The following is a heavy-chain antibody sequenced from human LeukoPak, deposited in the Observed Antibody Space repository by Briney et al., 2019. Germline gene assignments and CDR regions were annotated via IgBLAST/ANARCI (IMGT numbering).Heavy chain of an antibody. CDR1: GGSISSSTYY. V-gene: IGHV4-39*07. CDR2: IYYSGST. CDR3: ARRFAALPTAGYSSGWYEGTWFDP. Sequence: SETLSLTCTVSGGSISSSTYYWGWIRRPPGKGLEWIGSIYYSGSTNYNPFLKSRVTISVDTSKNQFSLKLSSVTAADTAVYYCARRFAALPTAGYSSGWYEGTWFDPWGQGTLVTVSS. D-gene: IGHD6-19*01. J-gene: IGHJ5*02.